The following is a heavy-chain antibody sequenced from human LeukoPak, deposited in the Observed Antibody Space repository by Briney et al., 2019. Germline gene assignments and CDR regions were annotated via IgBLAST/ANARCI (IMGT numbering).Heavy chain of an antibody. CDR2: IYYSGST. Sequence: PSETLSLTCTVSGGPISSSSYYWGWIRQPPGKGLEWIGSIYYSGSTYYNPSLKSRVTISVDTSKNRFSLKLSSVTAADTAVYYCARTGGRTYYFDYWGQGTLVTVSS. D-gene: IGHD2-8*02. CDR3: ARTGGRTYYFDY. CDR1: GGPISSSSYY. V-gene: IGHV4-39*07. J-gene: IGHJ4*02.